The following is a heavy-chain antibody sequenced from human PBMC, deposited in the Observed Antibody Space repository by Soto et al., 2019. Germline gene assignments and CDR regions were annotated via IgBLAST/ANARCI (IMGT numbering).Heavy chain of an antibody. D-gene: IGHD3-22*01. CDR1: RGSLGSYY. CDR3: ARAGDGRPTTSPYYYSGMDV. CDR2: VFYTGRA. V-gene: IGHV4-59*01. Sequence: SETLSLTCTVSRGSLGSYYWSWFPQPPGKGLQWIGYVFYTGRANYNASLNSRVSISLDTSNYQFSLELSSVTAEYKAVYYRARAGDGRPTTSPYYYSGMDVWGRGTTITV. J-gene: IGHJ6*01.